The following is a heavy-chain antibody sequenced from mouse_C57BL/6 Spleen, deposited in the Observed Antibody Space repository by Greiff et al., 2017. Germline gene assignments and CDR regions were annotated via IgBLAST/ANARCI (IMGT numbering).Heavy chain of an antibody. J-gene: IGHJ4*01. D-gene: IGHD1-2*01. CDR2: ISSGGDYI. CDR1: GFTFSSYA. Sequence: EVKLMESGEGLVKPGGSLKLSCAASGFTFSSYAMSWVRQTPEKRLEWVAYISSGGDYIYYADTVKGRFTISRDNARNTLYLQMSSLKSEDTAMYYCTRDRRILDGYYAMDYWGQGTSVTVSS. V-gene: IGHV5-9-1*02. CDR3: TRDRRILDGYYAMDY.